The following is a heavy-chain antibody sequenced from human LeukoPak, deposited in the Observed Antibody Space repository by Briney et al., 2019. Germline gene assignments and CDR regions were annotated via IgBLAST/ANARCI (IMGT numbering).Heavy chain of an antibody. D-gene: IGHD1-26*01. CDR2: ISSSSSTI. Sequence: PGGSLRLSCAAFGFTFSSYSMNWVRQAPGKGLEWVSYISSSSSTIYYADSVKGRFTISRDNSKNTLYLQMNSLRAEDTAVYYCAKGSGWEVSYYYYYMDVWGKGTTVTISS. V-gene: IGHV3-48*01. CDR3: AKGSGWEVSYYYYYMDV. CDR1: GFTFSSYS. J-gene: IGHJ6*03.